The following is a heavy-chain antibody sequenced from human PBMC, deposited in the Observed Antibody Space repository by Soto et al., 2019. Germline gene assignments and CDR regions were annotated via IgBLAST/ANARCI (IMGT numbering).Heavy chain of an antibody. CDR3: AKIPPYYDSSGYYYEDAY. D-gene: IGHD3-22*01. J-gene: IGHJ4*02. CDR2: ISGSGGST. Sequence: EVQLLESGGGLVQPGGSLRLSCAASGFTFSSYAMSWVRQAPGKGLEWVSAISGSGGSTYYADSVKGRFTISRDNSKNTLYLQMNSLRAEDTAVYYCAKIPPYYDSSGYYYEDAYWGQGTLVTVSS. CDR1: GFTFSSYA. V-gene: IGHV3-23*01.